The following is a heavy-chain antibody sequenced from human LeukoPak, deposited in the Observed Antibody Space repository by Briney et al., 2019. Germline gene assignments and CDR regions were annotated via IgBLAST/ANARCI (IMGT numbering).Heavy chain of an antibody. V-gene: IGHV4-39*07. D-gene: IGHD1-26*01. J-gene: IGHJ4*02. Sequence: SSETLSLTCTVSGGSISSSSYYWGWIRQPPGKGLEWIGSIYYSGSAYYNPSLKSRVTISVDTSTNQFSLKLSSVTAADTAVYYCARGAHGSYYGTLDYWGQGTLVTVSS. CDR2: IYYSGSA. CDR1: GGSISSSSYY. CDR3: ARGAHGSYYGTLDY.